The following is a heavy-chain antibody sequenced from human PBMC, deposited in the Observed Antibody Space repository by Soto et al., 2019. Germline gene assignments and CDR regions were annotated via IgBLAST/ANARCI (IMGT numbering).Heavy chain of an antibody. Sequence: GGSLRLSCAASGFTFSSYAMSWVRQAPGKGLEWVSAISGSGGSTYYADSVKGRFTISRDNSKNTLYLQMNSLRAEDTAVYYCAKDATIFGVVIIPNWFDPWGQGTLVTSPQ. CDR2: ISGSGGST. D-gene: IGHD3-3*01. V-gene: IGHV3-23*01. CDR1: GFTFSSYA. J-gene: IGHJ5*02. CDR3: AKDATIFGVVIIPNWFDP.